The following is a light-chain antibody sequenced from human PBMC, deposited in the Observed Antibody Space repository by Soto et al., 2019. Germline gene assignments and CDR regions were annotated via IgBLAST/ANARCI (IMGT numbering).Light chain of an antibody. J-gene: IGKJ2*01. CDR2: EAS. V-gene: IGKV3-20*01. CDR3: QQYGSSTT. Sequence: EIVLTQSPGTLSLSPGERATLSCRASQSVSNNYLAWYQQKPGQAPRLLIYEASSRATGIPDRFSGSASGTDFTLTISRLEPEDFAVYYCQQYGSSTTFGQGTSLEIK. CDR1: QSVSNNY.